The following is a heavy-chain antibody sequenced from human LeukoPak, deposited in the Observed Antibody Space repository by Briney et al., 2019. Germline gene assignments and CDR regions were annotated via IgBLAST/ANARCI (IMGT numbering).Heavy chain of an antibody. V-gene: IGHV3-64*01. CDR3: AKDVGTVTTA. Sequence: PGGSLRLSCAASGFTFSSYAMHWVRQAPGKGLEYVSAISSNGGSTYYANSVRGRFTISRDNSKNTLYLQMNSLRAEDTAVYYCAKDVGTVTTAWGQGTLVTVSS. J-gene: IGHJ5*02. CDR2: ISSNGGST. D-gene: IGHD4-17*01. CDR1: GFTFSSYA.